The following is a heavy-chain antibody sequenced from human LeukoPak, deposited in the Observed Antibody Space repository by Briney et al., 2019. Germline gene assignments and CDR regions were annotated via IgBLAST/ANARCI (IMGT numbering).Heavy chain of an antibody. CDR1: GFTFSSYA. Sequence: GGSLRLSCAASGFTFSSYAMSWVCQAPARGLEWVSSLRGDGSTFYADSVKGRFTLSRDGSRNTVYFQLNSLRVEDTAVYYCAKASWVSNGDAVLWSQGTLVTVFS. CDR2: LRGDGST. J-gene: IGHJ4*02. D-gene: IGHD1-1*01. CDR3: AKASWVSNGDAVL. V-gene: IGHV3-23*01.